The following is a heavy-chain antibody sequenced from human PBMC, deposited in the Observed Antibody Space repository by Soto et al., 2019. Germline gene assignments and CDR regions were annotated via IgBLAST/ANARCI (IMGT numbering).Heavy chain of an antibody. Sequence: PSGTLSLTCAVSGGSISSSNWWSWVRQPPGKGLEWIGEIYHSGSTNYNPSLKSRVTISVDKSKNQFSLKLSSVTAADTAVYYCARDSGEEADIVVVPAAKGGMDVWGQGTTVTVSS. D-gene: IGHD2-2*01. CDR2: IYHSGST. CDR1: GGSISSSNW. V-gene: IGHV4-4*02. J-gene: IGHJ6*02. CDR3: ARDSGEEADIVVVPAAKGGMDV.